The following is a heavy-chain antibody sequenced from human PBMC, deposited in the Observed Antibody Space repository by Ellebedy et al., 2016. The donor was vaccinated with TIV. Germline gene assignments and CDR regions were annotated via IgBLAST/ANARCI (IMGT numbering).Heavy chain of an antibody. J-gene: IGHJ4*02. Sequence: AASVKVSCKTSGYTFTSFYIHWVRQAPGQGHEWVGVINPSGGRTSHSQKFQGRVTVTRDTSASTVYMELRSLKHDDTAVYYCARRGDFPAAMSFDYWGQGTLVTVSS. CDR1: GYTFTSFY. V-gene: IGHV1-46*01. D-gene: IGHD2-2*01. CDR2: INPSGGRT. CDR3: ARRGDFPAAMSFDY.